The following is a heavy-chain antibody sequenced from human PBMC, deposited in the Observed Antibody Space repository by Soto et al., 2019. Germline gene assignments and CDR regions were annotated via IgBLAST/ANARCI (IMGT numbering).Heavy chain of an antibody. CDR1: GGTFSSYA. V-gene: IGHV1-69*13. CDR2: IIPIFGTA. J-gene: IGHJ6*02. D-gene: IGHD6-6*01. Sequence: ASVKVSCKASGGTFSSYAISWVRQAPGQGLEWMGGIIPIFGTANYAQKFQGRVTITADESTSTAYMELSSLRSEDTAVYYCARDLLGFEYSSSRGGWYYYGMDVWGQGTTVTVSS. CDR3: ARDLLGFEYSSSRGGWYYYGMDV.